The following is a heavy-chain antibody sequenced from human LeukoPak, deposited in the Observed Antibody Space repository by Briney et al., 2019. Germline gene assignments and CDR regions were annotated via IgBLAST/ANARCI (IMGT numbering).Heavy chain of an antibody. CDR3: ARDRFSSSWYYFDY. Sequence: GGSLRLSCAASGFTFSSYSMNWVRQAPGKGLEWVSSISSSSSYIYYADSVKGRFTISRDNAKNSLYLQMNSLRAEDTAVYYCARDRFSSSWYYFDYWGQGTLVTVSS. J-gene: IGHJ4*02. D-gene: IGHD6-13*01. CDR1: GFTFSSYS. V-gene: IGHV3-21*01. CDR2: ISSSSSYI.